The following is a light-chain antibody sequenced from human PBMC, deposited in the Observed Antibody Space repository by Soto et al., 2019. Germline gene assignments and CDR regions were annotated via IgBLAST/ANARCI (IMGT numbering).Light chain of an antibody. J-gene: IGKJ1*01. CDR1: QGIGTY. Sequence: IQLSQSPSSLSATVGDRVTVTCRASQGIGTYLVWYQQKSGKAPTVLIYASSTSQAGVPSRFSGSGSGTDFSLTISSLHPEDVATYYCQQVDSYPRTFGQGTKVDI. V-gene: IGKV1-9*01. CDR2: ASS. CDR3: QQVDSYPRT.